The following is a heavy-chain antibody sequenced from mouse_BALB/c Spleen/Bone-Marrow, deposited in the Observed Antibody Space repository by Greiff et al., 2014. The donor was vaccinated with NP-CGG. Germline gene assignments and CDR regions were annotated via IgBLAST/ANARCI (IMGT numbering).Heavy chain of an antibody. CDR2: IWGGGIT. D-gene: IGHD4-1*01. V-gene: IGHV2-6-5*01. J-gene: IGHJ2*01. CDR3: AKLNWDEGDY. CDR1: GFSLTDYG. Sequence: QVQLKESGPGLVAPSQSLSITRTVSGFSLTDYGVSWIRQPPGKGLEWLGVIWGGGITYYNSPLKSRLSISKDNSKSQVFLKMYSLQTDDTAMYYCAKLNWDEGDYWGQGTTLTVSS.